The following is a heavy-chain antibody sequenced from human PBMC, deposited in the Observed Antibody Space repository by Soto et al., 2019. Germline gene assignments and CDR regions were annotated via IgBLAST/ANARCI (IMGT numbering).Heavy chain of an antibody. CDR3: ARERWHYGDYANDAFDI. CDR1: GYTFTSYD. D-gene: IGHD4-17*01. V-gene: IGHV1-2*04. J-gene: IGHJ3*02. CDR2: INPNSGGT. Sequence: ASVKVSCKASGYTFTSYDIHWVRQAPGQGLEWMGWINPNSGGTNYAQKFQGWVTMTRDTSISTAYMELSRLRSDDTAVYYCARERWHYGDYANDAFDIWGQGTMVTVSS.